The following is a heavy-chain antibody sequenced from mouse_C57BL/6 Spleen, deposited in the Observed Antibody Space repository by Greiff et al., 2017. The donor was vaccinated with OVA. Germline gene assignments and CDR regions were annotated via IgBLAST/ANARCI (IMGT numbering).Heavy chain of an antibody. D-gene: IGHD2-1*01. Sequence: VQLQQSGPELVKPGASVKISCKASGYSFTGYYMNWVKQSPEKSLEWIGEINPSTGGTTYNQKFKAKATLTVDKSSSTAYMKLKSLTSEDSAVYYCARCAAYGNSDYWGQGTTLTVSS. CDR3: ARCAAYGNSDY. J-gene: IGHJ2*01. CDR1: GYSFTGYY. CDR2: INPSTGGT. V-gene: IGHV1-42*01.